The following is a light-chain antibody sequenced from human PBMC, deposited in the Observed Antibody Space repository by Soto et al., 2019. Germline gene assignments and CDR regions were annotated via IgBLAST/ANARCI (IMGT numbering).Light chain of an antibody. Sequence: EVLMTQSPATLFVSPGDRATLYFRASQSINSNLAWYQQQPGQATRLLIYAASTRDTAVPDRFSGSGSGTDFTLTITSLQSDDFAVYFCQQYTDWPITFGQGTRLEIK. CDR1: QSINSN. J-gene: IGKJ5*01. V-gene: IGKV3-15*01. CDR3: QQYTDWPIT. CDR2: AAS.